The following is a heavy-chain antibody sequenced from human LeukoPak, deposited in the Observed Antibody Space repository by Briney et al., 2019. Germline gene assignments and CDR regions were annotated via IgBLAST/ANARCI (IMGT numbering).Heavy chain of an antibody. CDR3: ARVRSDYSSSSPPDY. J-gene: IGHJ4*02. V-gene: IGHV3-7*01. Sequence: GGSLRLSCAASGFTFSSYWMSWVRQAPGKGLEWVANIKQDGSEKYYVDSVKGRFTISRDNAKNTLYLQMNSLRPEDTAIYYCARVRSDYSSSSPPDYWGQGTPVTVSS. CDR2: IKQDGSEK. CDR1: GFTFSSYW. D-gene: IGHD6-6*01.